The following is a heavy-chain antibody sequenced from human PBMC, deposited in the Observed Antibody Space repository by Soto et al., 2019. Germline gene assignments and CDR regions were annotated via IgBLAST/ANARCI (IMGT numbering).Heavy chain of an antibody. Sequence: LSLSCAASGFTFSSYSMNWVRQAPGKGLEWVSYISSSSSTTVYADSVKGRFTISRDNARNTLYLQMNSLRAEDTAVYYCARDRGNPDSFNIWGQGTMVTVSS. CDR2: ISSSSSTT. CDR3: ARDRGNPDSFNI. D-gene: IGHD3-10*01. J-gene: IGHJ3*02. CDR1: GFTFSSYS. V-gene: IGHV3-48*04.